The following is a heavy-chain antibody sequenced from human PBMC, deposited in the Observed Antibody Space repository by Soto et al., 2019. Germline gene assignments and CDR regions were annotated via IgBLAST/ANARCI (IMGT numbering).Heavy chain of an antibody. D-gene: IGHD5-12*01. CDR1: GFTFSSYG. Sequence: QVQLVESGGGVVQPGRSLRLSCAASGFTFSSYGMHWVRQAPGKGLEWVAVIWYDGSNKYYADSVKGRFTISRDNSKNTLYRQRNSRRAEDTAVFYCARDGGFGYGRHRDVWGKGTTVTVSS. J-gene: IGHJ6*03. CDR3: ARDGGFGYGRHRDV. CDR2: IWYDGSNK. V-gene: IGHV3-33*01.